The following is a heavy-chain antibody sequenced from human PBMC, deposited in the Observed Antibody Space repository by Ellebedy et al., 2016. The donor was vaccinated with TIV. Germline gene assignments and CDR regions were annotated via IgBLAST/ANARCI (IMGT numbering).Heavy chain of an antibody. Sequence: GGSLRLXXAASGFTFSSYNVNWVRQAPGKGLVWVSRVLGDGIVTTYADSVKGRFTISRDNAKQTVYLQMNSLRAEDTAGYYCARAPPYDSLGLDGWGQGTTVTVSS. CDR3: ARAPPYDSLGLDG. D-gene: IGHD5-12*01. CDR2: VLGDGIVT. CDR1: GFTFSSYN. J-gene: IGHJ6*01. V-gene: IGHV3-74*03.